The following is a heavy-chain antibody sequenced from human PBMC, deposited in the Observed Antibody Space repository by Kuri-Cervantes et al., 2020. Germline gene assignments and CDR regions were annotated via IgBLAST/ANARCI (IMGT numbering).Heavy chain of an antibody. CDR3: ARSFGDYDILTGYPL. D-gene: IGHD3-9*01. V-gene: IGHV3-11*01. Sequence: GESLKISCAASGFTFSDYYMSWIRQAPGKGLEWVSYISSSGSTIYYADSVKGRFTISRDNAKNSLYLQMNSLRAEDTAVYYCARSFGDYDILTGYPLWGQGTLVTVSS. J-gene: IGHJ4*02. CDR1: GFTFSDYY. CDR2: ISSSGSTI.